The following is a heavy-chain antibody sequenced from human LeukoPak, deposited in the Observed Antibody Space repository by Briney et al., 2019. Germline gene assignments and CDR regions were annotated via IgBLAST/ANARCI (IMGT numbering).Heavy chain of an antibody. CDR1: GFTFSSYA. D-gene: IGHD2-15*01. J-gene: IGHJ6*02. CDR2: ISYDGSNK. V-gene: IGHV3-30-3*01. CDR3: ARDELVVVAATGNYYYYYGMDV. Sequence: GGSLRLSCAASGFTFSSYAMHWVRQAPGKGLEWVAVISYDGSNKYYADSVKGRFTISRDNSKNTLYPQMNSLRAEDTAVYYCARDELVVVAATGNYYYYYGMDVWGQGTTVTVSS.